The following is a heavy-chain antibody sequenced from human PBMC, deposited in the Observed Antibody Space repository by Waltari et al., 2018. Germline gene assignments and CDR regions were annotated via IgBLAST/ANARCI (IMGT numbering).Heavy chain of an antibody. V-gene: IGHV4-39*01. CDR2: MYYSGST. CDR3: VRHARTTSGGKHFDH. CDR1: GDSISRSSYY. D-gene: IGHD2-15*01. Sequence: QLQLQESGPGLVKASETLSLTCTVSGDSISRSSYYWGWVRQPPGKGLEWIWHMYYSGSTSTYPSLKRRVTISGEPSKSQFSLKLSSVTAADTSMYYCVRHARTTSGGKHFDHWGQGMLATVAP. J-gene: IGHJ4*02.